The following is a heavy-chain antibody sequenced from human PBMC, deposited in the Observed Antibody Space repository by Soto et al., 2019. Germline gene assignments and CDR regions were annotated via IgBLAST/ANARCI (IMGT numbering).Heavy chain of an antibody. Sequence: ASVKVSCKASGYTFTSYGISWARQAPGQGLEWMGWISAYNGNTNYPQKLQGRVTMTTDTSTSTAYMELRSLRSDDTAVYYCARDPYYDILTGNNWFDPWGQGTLVTVSS. CDR1: GYTFTSYG. CDR2: ISAYNGNT. V-gene: IGHV1-18*01. J-gene: IGHJ5*02. CDR3: ARDPYYDILTGNNWFDP. D-gene: IGHD3-9*01.